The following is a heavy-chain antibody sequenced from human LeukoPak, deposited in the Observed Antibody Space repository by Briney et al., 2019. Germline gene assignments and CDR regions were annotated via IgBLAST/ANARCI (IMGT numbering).Heavy chain of an antibody. D-gene: IGHD6-13*01. Sequence: PSETLSLTCAVYGGSLSGDYWSWIRQPPGKGLEWIGEINHSGSTNYNPSLKSRVTISVDTSKNQFSLKLSSVTAADTAVYYCARGSGIAAAGTHDYWGQGTLVTVSS. CDR1: GGSLSGDY. CDR3: ARGSGIAAAGTHDY. CDR2: INHSGST. J-gene: IGHJ4*02. V-gene: IGHV4-34*01.